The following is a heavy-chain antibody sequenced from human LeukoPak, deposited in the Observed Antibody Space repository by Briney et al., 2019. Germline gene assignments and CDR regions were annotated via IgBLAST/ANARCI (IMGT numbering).Heavy chain of an antibody. CDR2: IGNSGDRT. CDR3: ANGGV. D-gene: IGHD3-16*01. J-gene: IGHJ6*02. V-gene: IGHV3-23*01. CDR1: GFTFSSYA. Sequence: GGSLRLSCAASGFTFSSYAMSWVRQAPGKGPEWVSGIGNSGDRTFYADSVKGRFTISRDNSKNTLYLQMNSLRVEDTALYYCANGGVWGQGTTVTVSS.